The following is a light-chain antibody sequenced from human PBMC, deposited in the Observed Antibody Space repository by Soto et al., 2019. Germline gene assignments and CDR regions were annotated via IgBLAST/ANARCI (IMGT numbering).Light chain of an antibody. V-gene: IGKV3-11*01. CDR3: QQRNIWPPVT. CDR2: GAF. Sequence: ELVLTQSPATLSLSPGERATLSCRASPSVTNFLAWYQQKPGQAPRILIYGAFNRATGIPARFSGSGSGTDFTLTISSLEPEDSAIYYCQQRNIWPPVTFGQGTRLEIK. CDR1: PSVTNF. J-gene: IGKJ5*01.